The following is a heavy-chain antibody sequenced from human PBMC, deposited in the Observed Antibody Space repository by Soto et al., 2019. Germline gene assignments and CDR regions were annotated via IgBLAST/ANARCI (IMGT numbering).Heavy chain of an antibody. D-gene: IGHD6-19*01. CDR2: ISYLGNT. V-gene: IGHV4-61*08. J-gene: IGHJ3*02. Sequence: PFETQALTWTVSGASGRSAGVCWSSIHQHPEKGLEWIGYISYLGNTNYSPSLKSRVTISVDTPKNQFSLKLGSGTAADTAIYYCASEGAGRAPINICGPGTMVTVSS. CDR3: ASEGAGRAPINI. CDR1: GASGRSAGVC.